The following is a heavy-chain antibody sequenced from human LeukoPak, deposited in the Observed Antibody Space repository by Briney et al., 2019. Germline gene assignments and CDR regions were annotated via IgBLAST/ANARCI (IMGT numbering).Heavy chain of an antibody. V-gene: IGHV5-51*01. D-gene: IGHD5-12*01. Sequence: GESLKISGKGSGYSFTSYWIGWVRQMPGKGLEWMGIIYPGDSDTRYSPSFQGQVTISADKSISTAYLQWSSLKASDTAMYYCARRHPSGYVHDAFDIWGQGTMVTVSS. J-gene: IGHJ3*02. CDR1: GYSFTSYW. CDR3: ARRHPSGYVHDAFDI. CDR2: IYPGDSDT.